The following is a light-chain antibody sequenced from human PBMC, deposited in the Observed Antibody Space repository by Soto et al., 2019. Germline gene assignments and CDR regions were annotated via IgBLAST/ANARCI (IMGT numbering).Light chain of an antibody. V-gene: IGLV2-23*02. J-gene: IGLJ2*01. CDR1: SSDVGSYNL. Sequence: QSALTQPASVSGSPGQSITISCTGTSSDVGSYNLVSWYQYHPGKAPKLMIYEVSKRPSGGSNRFSGSKSGNTASLTISGLQAEDEADYYCCSYAGSFVVFGGGTQLTVL. CDR2: EVS. CDR3: CSYAGSFVV.